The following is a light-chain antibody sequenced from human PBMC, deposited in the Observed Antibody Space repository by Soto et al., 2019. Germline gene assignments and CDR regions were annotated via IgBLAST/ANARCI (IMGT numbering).Light chain of an antibody. V-gene: IGLV2-11*01. Sequence: QSALTQPRSVSGSPGQSVTISCTGTSSDVGGYNYVSWYQQHPGKSPQTHDYDVSKRPSGVPDRFSGSKSGNTASLTISGLQAEDEADYYCCSYAGSYTWVFGGGTKLTVL. CDR1: SSDVGGYNY. J-gene: IGLJ3*02. CDR3: CSYAGSYTWV. CDR2: DVS.